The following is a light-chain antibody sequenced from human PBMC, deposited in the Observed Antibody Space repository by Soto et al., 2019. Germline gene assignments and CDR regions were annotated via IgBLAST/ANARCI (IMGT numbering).Light chain of an antibody. V-gene: IGLV2-8*01. CDR2: EVD. Sequence: QSVLTQPPSASGSPGQLVTISCTGTSSDVGGYNYVSWYQQHPGKAPKLMMYEVDKRPSGVPDRFSGSKSGNTASLTVSGLQAEDEADYYCSSYAGSNNLLFGGGTKLTVL. CDR1: SSDVGGYNY. CDR3: SSYAGSNNLL. J-gene: IGLJ2*01.